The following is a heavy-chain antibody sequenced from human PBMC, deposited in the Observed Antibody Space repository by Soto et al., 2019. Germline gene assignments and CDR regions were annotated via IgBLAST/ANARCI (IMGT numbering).Heavy chain of an antibody. J-gene: IGHJ3*02. Sequence: PSETLSLTCTASCGSISSYYWSWIRQPAGKGLEWIGRIYTSGSTNYNPSLKSRVTMSVDTSKNQFSLKLSSVTAADTAVYYCARVINRFFRDGYGGNSDAFDIWGQGTMVTVSS. CDR2: IYTSGST. CDR3: ARVINRFFRDGYGGNSDAFDI. CDR1: CGSISSYY. V-gene: IGHV4-4*07. D-gene: IGHD4-17*01.